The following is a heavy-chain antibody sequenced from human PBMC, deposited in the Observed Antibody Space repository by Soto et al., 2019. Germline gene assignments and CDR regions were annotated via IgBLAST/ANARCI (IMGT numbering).Heavy chain of an antibody. CDR2: IHDSGNT. CDR3: ARARGGDSGDYASLFDR. Sequence: SETLSLTCTVFGGSVSIGDYLWSWIRQRPGKGLEWIGYIHDSGNTYYNPSLKRRVTISLDTAKNQFSLKVTSMTAADTAVYFCARARGGDSGDYASLFDRWGQGKLVTVSS. V-gene: IGHV4-30-4*01. CDR1: GGSVSIGDYL. D-gene: IGHD4-17*01. J-gene: IGHJ5*02.